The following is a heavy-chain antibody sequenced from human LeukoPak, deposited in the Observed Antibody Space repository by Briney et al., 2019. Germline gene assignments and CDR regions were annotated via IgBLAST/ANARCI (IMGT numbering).Heavy chain of an antibody. CDR1: GGTFSSYA. D-gene: IGHD4-17*01. Sequence: SVKVSCKASGGTFSSYAISWVRQAPGQGLEWMGRIIPIFGTANYAQRFQGRVTITTDESTSTAYMELSSLRSEDTAVYYCAQLVRVGYGDRDWGQGTLVTVSS. V-gene: IGHV1-69*05. J-gene: IGHJ4*02. CDR3: AQLVRVGYGDRD. CDR2: IIPIFGTA.